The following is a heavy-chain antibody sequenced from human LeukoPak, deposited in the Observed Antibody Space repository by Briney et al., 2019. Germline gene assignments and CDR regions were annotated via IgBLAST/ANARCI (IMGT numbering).Heavy chain of an antibody. J-gene: IGHJ6*03. CDR1: GGSISTYY. V-gene: IGHV4-59*01. Sequence: PSETLSLTCTVSGGSISTYYWSWIRQPPGKGLEWIGYTYYSGSTNYNPSLKSRVTISVDTSKNQFSLKLSSVTAADTAVYYCARVRPGYYYYMDVWGKGTTVTISS. CDR3: ARVRPGYYYYMDV. CDR2: TYYSGST.